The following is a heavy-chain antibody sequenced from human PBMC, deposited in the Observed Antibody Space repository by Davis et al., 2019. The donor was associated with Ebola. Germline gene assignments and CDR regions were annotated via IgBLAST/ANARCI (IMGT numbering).Heavy chain of an antibody. Sequence: GESLKISCAASGFTFSSYSMHWVRQAPGKGLEWVASISSSGSNIYYADSVKGRFTISRDNAKNSLYLQMNSLRAEDTAVYYCARDLRGGSGSYWGQGTLVTVSS. V-gene: IGHV3-21*01. CDR3: ARDLRGGSGSY. CDR1: GFTFSSYS. J-gene: IGHJ4*02. CDR2: ISSSGSNI. D-gene: IGHD3-10*01.